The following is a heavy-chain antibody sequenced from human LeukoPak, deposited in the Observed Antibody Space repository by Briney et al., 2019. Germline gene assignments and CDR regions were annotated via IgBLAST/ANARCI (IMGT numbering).Heavy chain of an antibody. J-gene: IGHJ6*03. CDR3: AGDPSLGYNWYYYLDV. Sequence: GGSLRLSCAAAGLPFTRYAMSWVRQAPGKGLGWLSYISSSSGLISYADSVKGRVTISRDNAEKSLYLQMNSLRVEDTAVYYCAGDPSLGYNWYYYLDVWGKGTTVTVS. CDR2: ISSSSGLI. D-gene: IGHD1-1*01. CDR1: GLPFTRYA. V-gene: IGHV3-48*04.